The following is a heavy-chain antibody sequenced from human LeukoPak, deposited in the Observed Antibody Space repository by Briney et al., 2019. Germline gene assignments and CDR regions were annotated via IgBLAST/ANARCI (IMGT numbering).Heavy chain of an antibody. J-gene: IGHJ4*02. CDR1: GFTFSSYW. D-gene: IGHD2-8*01. Sequence: GGSLRLSCAASGFTFSSYWMSWVRQAPGKGLEWVANIKQDGSEKYYVDSVKGRFTISRDNAKNSLYLQMNSLRAEDTAVYYCARDQYCTNGVCYTGHYFDYWGQGTLVTVSS. CDR2: IKQDGSEK. CDR3: ARDQYCTNGVCYTGHYFDY. V-gene: IGHV3-7*01.